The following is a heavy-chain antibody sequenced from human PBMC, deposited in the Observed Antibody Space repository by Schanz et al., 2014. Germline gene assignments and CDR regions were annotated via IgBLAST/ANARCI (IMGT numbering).Heavy chain of an antibody. Sequence: EVQLLESGGGLVQPGGSLRLSCAASGFTFSIYGMSWVRQAPGKGLEWVSRMIGSGSSVFYADSVKGRFTISRDNSMNTVYLQMNSLRSDDAAVYYCARAQGVIRLYYGVDVWGQGTLVIVSS. D-gene: IGHD3-10*01. CDR3: ARAQGVIRLYYGVDV. CDR2: MIGSGSSV. J-gene: IGHJ6*02. CDR1: GFTFSIYG. V-gene: IGHV3-23*01.